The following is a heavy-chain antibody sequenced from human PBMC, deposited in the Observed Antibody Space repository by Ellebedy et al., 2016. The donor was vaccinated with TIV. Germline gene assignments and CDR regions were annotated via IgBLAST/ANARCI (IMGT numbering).Heavy chain of an antibody. V-gene: IGHV3-23*01. CDR2: ISGTTT. Sequence: GGSLRLXXVGSGLTPSGYDMSWVRQAPGKGLEWVSAISGTTTAYADSVRGRFTISRDNAKNTLYLQMNSLRAEDTAVYYCTSLTDSVGESAFDIWGQGTMVTVSS. D-gene: IGHD1-26*01. J-gene: IGHJ3*02. CDR1: GLTPSGYD. CDR3: TSLTDSVGESAFDI.